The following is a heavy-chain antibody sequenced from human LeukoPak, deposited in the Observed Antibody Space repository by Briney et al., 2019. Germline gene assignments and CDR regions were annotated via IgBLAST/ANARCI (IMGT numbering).Heavy chain of an antibody. V-gene: IGHV4-59*07. CDR2: IHYSGST. Sequence: SDTLSLTCTVSGGSLNTYYWSWIRQPPGKALEWIGYIHYSGSTNYNPSLKSRVPISVDTSKNQFSLELTSVTAAATAVYYCARKGDYGSGRLYSFDFWGPGTLVTVSS. CDR3: ARKGDYGSGRLYSFDF. D-gene: IGHD3-10*01. CDR1: GGSLNTYY. J-gene: IGHJ4*02.